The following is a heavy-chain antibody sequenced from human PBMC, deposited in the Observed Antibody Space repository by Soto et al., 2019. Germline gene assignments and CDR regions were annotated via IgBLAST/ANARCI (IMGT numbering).Heavy chain of an antibody. V-gene: IGHV4-38-2*01. J-gene: IGHJ4*02. CDR1: GYSIRNGYF. D-gene: IGHD6-13*01. CDR3: ARPRITASGHYFDY. CDR2: IYHNGST. Sequence: SDTLSLTCVFSGYSIRNGYFWGWIRQPPGEGLEWIASIYHNGSTYYNPSLKSRVTISVDTSRNQLSLKLRSVTAADTAVYYCARPRITASGHYFDYWGQGTVVTVSS.